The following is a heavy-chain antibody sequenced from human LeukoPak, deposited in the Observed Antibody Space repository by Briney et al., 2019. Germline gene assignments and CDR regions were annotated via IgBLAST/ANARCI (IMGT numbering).Heavy chain of an antibody. CDR3: ARSFLQQQLIY. D-gene: IGHD6-13*01. CDR2: ISSSSSTI. CDR1: GFTFSSYK. Sequence: GGSLRLSCAASGFTFSSYKMNWVRQAPGKGLEWVSYISSSSSTIYYADSVKGRFTISRDNAKNSLYLQMNSPRAEDTAVYYCARSFLQQQLIYWGQGTLVTVSS. J-gene: IGHJ4*02. V-gene: IGHV3-48*01.